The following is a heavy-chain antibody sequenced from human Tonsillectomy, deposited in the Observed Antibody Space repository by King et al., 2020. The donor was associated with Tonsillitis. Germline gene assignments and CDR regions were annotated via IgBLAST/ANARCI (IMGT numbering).Heavy chain of an antibody. Sequence: VQLVESGGGVVQPGGSLRLSCAASGFTFSSYGMHWVRQAPGKGLEWVAFIRYDGSNKYYADSVKGRFTISRDNSKNTLYLQMNSLRAEDTAVYYCAKEYSYGSGSYYGDFDYWGQGTLVTVSS. D-gene: IGHD3-10*01. CDR1: GFTFSSYG. CDR3: AKEYSYGSGSYYGDFDY. V-gene: IGHV3-30*02. CDR2: IRYDGSNK. J-gene: IGHJ4*02.